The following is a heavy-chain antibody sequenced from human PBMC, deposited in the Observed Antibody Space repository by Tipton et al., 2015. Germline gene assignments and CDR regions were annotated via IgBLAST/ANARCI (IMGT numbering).Heavy chain of an antibody. CDR3: ARSGGYGWDY. CDR1: GFNFTNYW. V-gene: IGHV3-7*01. J-gene: IGHJ4*02. Sequence: SLRLSCAASGFNFTNYWMTWVRQAPGKGLEWVANIKPDGSESYYLDSVKGRFTFSRDNAQNSLFLQMNSLRVEDTAVYYCARSGGYGWDYWGQGALVTVSS. D-gene: IGHD5-12*01. CDR2: IKPDGSES.